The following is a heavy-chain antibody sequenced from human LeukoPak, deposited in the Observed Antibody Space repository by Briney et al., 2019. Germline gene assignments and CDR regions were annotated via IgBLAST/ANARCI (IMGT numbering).Heavy chain of an antibody. J-gene: IGHJ4*02. D-gene: IGHD2-2*01. CDR1: GFTFSSYW. V-gene: IGHV3-30*18. CDR3: AKVAHGYCSSTSCYDAGDY. CDR2: ISYDGSNK. Sequence: GGSLRLSCAASGFTFSSYWMSWVRQAPGKGLEWVAVISYDGSNKYYADSVKGRFTISRDNSKNTLYLQMNSLRAEDTAVYYCAKVAHGYCSSTSCYDAGDYWGQGTLVTVSS.